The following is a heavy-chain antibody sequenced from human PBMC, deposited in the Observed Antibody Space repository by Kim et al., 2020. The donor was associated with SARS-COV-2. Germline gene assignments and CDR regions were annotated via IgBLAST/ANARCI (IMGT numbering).Heavy chain of an antibody. V-gene: IGHV1-18*01. J-gene: IGHJ6*02. CDR2: ISAYNGNT. Sequence: ASVKVSCKASGYTFTSYGISWVRQAPGQGLEWMGWISAYNGNTNYAQKLQGRVTMTTDTSTSTAYMELRSLRSDDTAVYYCARDSSSWYTPYYYYGMDVWGQGTTVTVSS. D-gene: IGHD6-13*01. CDR1: GYTFTSYG. CDR3: ARDSSSWYTPYYYYGMDV.